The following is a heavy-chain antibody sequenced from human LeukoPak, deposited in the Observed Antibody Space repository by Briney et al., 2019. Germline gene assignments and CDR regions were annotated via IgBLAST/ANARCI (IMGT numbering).Heavy chain of an antibody. CDR2: IYYSGST. D-gene: IGHD6-13*01. V-gene: IGHV4-30-4*08. CDR1: GGSISSGDYY. CDR3: ARQARRQQPGCFDY. J-gene: IGHJ4*02. Sequence: SETLSLTCTVSGGSISSGDYYWSWIRQPPGKGLEWIGYIYYSGSTYYNPSLKSRVTISVDTSKNQFSLKLSSVTAADTAVYYCARQARRQQPGCFDYWGQGTLVTVSS.